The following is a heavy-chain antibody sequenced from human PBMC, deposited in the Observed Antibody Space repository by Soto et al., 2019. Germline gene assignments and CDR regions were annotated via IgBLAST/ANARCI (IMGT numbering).Heavy chain of an antibody. CDR3: ARALMGLHTGYLYYYYGMDV. V-gene: IGHV3-30-3*01. D-gene: IGHD4-4*01. J-gene: IGHJ6*02. CDR1: GFTFSSYA. Sequence: QVQLVESGGGVVQPGRSLRLSCAASGFTFSSYAMHWVRQAPGKGLEWVAVISYDGTNKYYADSVKGRFTITRDNSKITLYLQMNSLRAEDTAVYYCARALMGLHTGYLYYYYGMDVWGQGTTGTGSS. CDR2: ISYDGTNK.